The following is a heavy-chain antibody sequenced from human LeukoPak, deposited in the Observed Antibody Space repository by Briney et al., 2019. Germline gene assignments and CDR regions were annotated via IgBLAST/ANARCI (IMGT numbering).Heavy chain of an antibody. J-gene: IGHJ4*02. CDR1: EFTFSSYW. V-gene: IGHV3-74*01. CDR3: VSFYETY. Sequence: PGGSLRLSCAASEFTFSSYWMNWVRQAPGKGLVWVSRINSDGSSISYADSVKGRFAISRDNAKSTVYLQMNSLRAEDTAVYYCVSFYETYWGRGTLVTVSS. D-gene: IGHD2/OR15-2a*01. CDR2: INSDGSSI.